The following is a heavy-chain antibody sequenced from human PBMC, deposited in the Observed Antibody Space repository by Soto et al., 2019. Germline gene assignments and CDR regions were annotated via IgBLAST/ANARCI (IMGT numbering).Heavy chain of an antibody. V-gene: IGHV1-69*13. D-gene: IGHD3-10*01. CDR3: ARNAPMAPIDY. CDR1: GGTFSSYA. J-gene: IGHJ4*02. Sequence: GASVKVSCKASGGTFSSYAISRVRQAPGQGLEWMGGIIPIFGTANYAQKFQGRVTITADESTSTAYMELSSLRSEDTAVYYCARNAPMAPIDYWGQGTLVTVSS. CDR2: IIPIFGTA.